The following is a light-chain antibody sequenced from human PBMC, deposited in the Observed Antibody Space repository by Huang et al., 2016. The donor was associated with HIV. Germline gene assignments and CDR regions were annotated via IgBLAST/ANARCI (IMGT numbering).Light chain of an antibody. CDR2: DAS. CDR3: QQRSDRVT. V-gene: IGKV3-11*02. Sequence: EVVLTQSLAPLFLFPGDVVSHSCRDSHSINNYLACYQQTPGQPPRLLIYDASIRAPGISARFSGSGSGRDFTLTINNLEAEDFAIYYCQQRSDRVTFGGGSKVQI. CDR1: HSINNY. J-gene: IGKJ4*01.